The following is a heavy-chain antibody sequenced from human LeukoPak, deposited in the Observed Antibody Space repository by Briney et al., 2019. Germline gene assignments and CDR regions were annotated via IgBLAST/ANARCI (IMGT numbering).Heavy chain of an antibody. J-gene: IGHJ4*02. Sequence: PSETLSLTCTVSGYSISSGYYWGWIRQPPGKGLEWIGSIYHSGSTYYNPSLKSRVTISVDTSKNQFSLKLSSVTAADTAVYYCAKGYYYDSSGYPLYWGQGTLVTVSS. CDR1: GYSISSGYY. CDR2: IYHSGST. V-gene: IGHV4-38-2*02. D-gene: IGHD3-22*01. CDR3: AKGYYYDSSGYPLY.